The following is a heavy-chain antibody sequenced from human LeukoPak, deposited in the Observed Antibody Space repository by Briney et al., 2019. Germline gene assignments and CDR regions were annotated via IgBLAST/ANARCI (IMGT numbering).Heavy chain of an antibody. CDR2: INTNTGNP. Sequence: GASVRVSCKASGYTFTSYAMNWVRQAPGQGLEWMGWINTNTGNPTYAQGFTGRFVFSLDTSVSTAYLQISSLKAEDTAVYYCARGWFGGIAETRTKERSDLSRTYYYYYMDVWGKGTTVTVSS. J-gene: IGHJ6*03. D-gene: IGHD6-13*01. V-gene: IGHV7-4-1*02. CDR3: ARGWFGGIAETRTKERSDLSRTYYYYYMDV. CDR1: GYTFTSYA.